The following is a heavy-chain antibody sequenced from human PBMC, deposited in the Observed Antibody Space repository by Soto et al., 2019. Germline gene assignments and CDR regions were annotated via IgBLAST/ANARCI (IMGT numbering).Heavy chain of an antibody. D-gene: IGHD6-19*01. CDR3: AKGGRQWLVTSDFNY. Sequence: VQLVESGGGVVQPGRSLRLSCAASGFTFSDYAMHWVRQAPGKGLEGVAVVSHDGRNTHYADSVKGRFTISRDSPKKTVSLEMTSLRAEDTAVYYCAKGGRQWLVTSDFNYWGQGALVTVSS. CDR1: GFTFSDYA. V-gene: IGHV3-30*18. J-gene: IGHJ4*02. CDR2: VSHDGRNT.